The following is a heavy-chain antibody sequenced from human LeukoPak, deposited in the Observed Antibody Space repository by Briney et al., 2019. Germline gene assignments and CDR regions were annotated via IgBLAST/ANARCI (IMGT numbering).Heavy chain of an antibody. V-gene: IGHV4-34*01. CDR3: ARADIVDTFVDY. D-gene: IGHD5-12*01. CDR1: GGSFSGYY. Sequence: PSETLSLTCAVYGGSFSGYYWSWIRQPPGKGLEWIGEINHSGSTNYNPSLKSRVTISVDTSKNQFSLKLSSVTAADTAVYYCARADIVDTFVDYWGHGALVTVSS. J-gene: IGHJ4*01. CDR2: INHSGST.